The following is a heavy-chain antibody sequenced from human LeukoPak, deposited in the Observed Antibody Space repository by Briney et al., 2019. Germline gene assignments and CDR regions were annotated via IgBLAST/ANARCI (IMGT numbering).Heavy chain of an antibody. CDR3: ARAQTYGDSRLLLDY. D-gene: IGHD4-17*01. CDR2: ISSSSSYI. J-gene: IGHJ4*02. V-gene: IGHV3-21*04. Sequence: PGGSLRLSCAAPGFTFSSYSMNWVRQAPGKGLEWVSSISSSSSYIYYADSVKGRFTIFRDNAKNSQYLQMNSLRVEDTALYYCARAQTYGDSRLLLDYWGQGTLVTVSS. CDR1: GFTFSSYS.